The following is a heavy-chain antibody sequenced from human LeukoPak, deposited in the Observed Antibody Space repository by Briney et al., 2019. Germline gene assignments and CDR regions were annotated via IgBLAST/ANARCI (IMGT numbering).Heavy chain of an antibody. Sequence: ASVKVSCKASGYTFTSYAMHWVRQAPGQRLEWMGWINAGNGNTKYSQKFQGRVTITRDTSASTAYMELSSLRSEDTAVYCCARDQGDSSGYYPDYWGQGTLVTVSS. J-gene: IGHJ4*02. D-gene: IGHD3-22*01. CDR1: GYTFTSYA. CDR3: ARDQGDSSGYYPDY. V-gene: IGHV1-3*01. CDR2: INAGNGNT.